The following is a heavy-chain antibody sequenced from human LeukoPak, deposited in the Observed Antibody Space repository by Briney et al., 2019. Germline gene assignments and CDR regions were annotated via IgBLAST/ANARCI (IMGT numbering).Heavy chain of an antibody. V-gene: IGHV3-21*04. Sequence: GGSLRLSCAASGFTVSSNYMNWVRQAPGKGLEWVSSISSSSSYIYYADSVKGRFTISRDNAKNSLYLQMNSLRAEDTAVYYCARGSGYNYGFPDYWGQGTLVTVSS. CDR3: ARGSGYNYGFPDY. CDR2: ISSSSSYI. CDR1: GFTVSSNY. J-gene: IGHJ4*02. D-gene: IGHD5-18*01.